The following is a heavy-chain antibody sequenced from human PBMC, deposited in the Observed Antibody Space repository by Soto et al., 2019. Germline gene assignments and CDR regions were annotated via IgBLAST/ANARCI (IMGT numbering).Heavy chain of an antibody. J-gene: IGHJ3*02. CDR2: IYYNEVT. Sequence: SQNLSLTCNVSGDSTNNCEYYWSWFRHHPGKGLEWIGYIYYNEVTYYNPSLKRRPTISLETSKNQFSLQLTSVTAAGTAVYYCARDHRVTPGAFDIWGRGTMVIVSS. D-gene: IGHD2-21*02. V-gene: IGHV4-30-4*01. CDR3: ARDHRVTPGAFDI. CDR1: GDSTNNCEYY.